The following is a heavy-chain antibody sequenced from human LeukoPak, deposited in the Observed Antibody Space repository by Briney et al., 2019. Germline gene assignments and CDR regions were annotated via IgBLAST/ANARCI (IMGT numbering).Heavy chain of an antibody. D-gene: IGHD2-2*01. CDR3: ARVYCSSTSCYFSYYYYMDV. J-gene: IGHJ6*03. V-gene: IGHV1-18*01. Sequence: VASVKVSCKASGYTFTSYGIGWVRQAPGQGLEWMGWISAYNGNTNYAQKLQGRVTMTADTSTSTAYMELRSLRSDDTAVYYCARVYCSSTSCYFSYYYYMDVWGKGTTVTVSS. CDR2: ISAYNGNT. CDR1: GYTFTSYG.